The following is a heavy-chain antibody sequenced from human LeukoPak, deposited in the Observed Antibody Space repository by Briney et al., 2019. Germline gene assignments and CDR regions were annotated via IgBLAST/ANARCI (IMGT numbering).Heavy chain of an antibody. D-gene: IGHD3-9*01. CDR1: GFTLSSYE. Sequence: GGSLRLSCAASGFTLSSYEMNWVRQAPGKGLEGVSYISSSGSTIYYADSVKGRFTISRDNAKNSLYLQMNSLRAEDTAVYYCARDGKYFDWLLFDYWGQGTLVTVSS. CDR3: ARDGKYFDWLLFDY. J-gene: IGHJ4*02. V-gene: IGHV3-48*03. CDR2: ISSSGSTI.